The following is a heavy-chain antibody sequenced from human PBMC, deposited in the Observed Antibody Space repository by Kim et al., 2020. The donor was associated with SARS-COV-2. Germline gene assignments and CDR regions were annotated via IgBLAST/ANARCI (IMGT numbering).Heavy chain of an antibody. Sequence: GGSLRLSCAASGFTFSSYGMHWVRQAPGKGLEWVAVIWYDGSNKYYADSVKGRFTISRDNSKNTLYLQMNRLRAEDTAVYYCARDYGDDGEDDYYYGMDVWGQGTTVTVSS. D-gene: IGHD4-17*01. CDR3: ARDYGDDGEDDYYYGMDV. V-gene: IGHV3-33*01. CDR1: GFTFSSYG. J-gene: IGHJ6*02. CDR2: IWYDGSNK.